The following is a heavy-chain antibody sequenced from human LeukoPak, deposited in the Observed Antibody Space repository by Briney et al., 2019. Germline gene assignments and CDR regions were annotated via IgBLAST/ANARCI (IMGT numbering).Heavy chain of an antibody. Sequence: GGSLRLSCTASGFTFGDYAMSWFRQAPGKGLEWVGFIRSKAYGGTTEYAASVKGRFTISRDDSKSIAYLQMNSLKTEDTAVYYCTREVYSSGWYYFDYRGQGTLVTVSS. V-gene: IGHV3-49*03. J-gene: IGHJ4*02. CDR3: TREVYSSGWYYFDY. CDR2: IRSKAYGGTT. D-gene: IGHD6-19*01. CDR1: GFTFGDYA.